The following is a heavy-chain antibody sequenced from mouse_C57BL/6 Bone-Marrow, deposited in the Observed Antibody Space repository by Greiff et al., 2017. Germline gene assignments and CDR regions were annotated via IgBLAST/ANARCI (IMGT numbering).Heavy chain of an antibody. V-gene: IGHV5-6*01. J-gene: IGHJ3*01. Sequence: EVHLVESGGDLVKPGGSLKLSCAASGFTFSSYGMSWVRQTPDKRLEWVATISSGGSYTYYPDSVKGRFTISRDNAKNTLYLQMSSLKSDDTAMYYCARFPIYGSSYGFAYWGQGTLVTVSA. CDR1: GFTFSSYG. CDR3: ARFPIYGSSYGFAY. CDR2: ISSGGSYT. D-gene: IGHD1-1*01.